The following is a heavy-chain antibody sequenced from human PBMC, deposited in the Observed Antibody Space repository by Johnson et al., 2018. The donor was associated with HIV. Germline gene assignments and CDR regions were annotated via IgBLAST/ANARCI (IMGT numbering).Heavy chain of an antibody. J-gene: IGHJ3*01. CDR2: INSDGGST. V-gene: IGHV3-74*03. D-gene: IGHD6-19*01. CDR3: AKPQLLADDIFNF. CDR1: GFRFSSSG. Sequence: VQLVESGGGLVQPGGSLRLSCTASGFRFSSSGMHRVRQAPGKGLEWVSRINSDGGSTAYADSVKGRFTISRENTKDTLSLQMNSLRAEDTGVYYCAKPQLLADDIFNFWGQATMVIVSS.